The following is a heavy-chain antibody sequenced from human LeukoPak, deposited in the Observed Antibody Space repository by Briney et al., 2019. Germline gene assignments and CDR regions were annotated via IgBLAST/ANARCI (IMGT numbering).Heavy chain of an antibody. CDR1: GFTFSSYG. V-gene: IGHV3-33*06. CDR3: AKDRYGSSSFRFAP. D-gene: IGHD6-13*01. Sequence: GGSLRLSCAASGFTFSSYGMHWVRQAPGKGLEWVAVIWYDGSNKYYADSVKGRFTISRDNSKNTLYLQMNSLRAEDTAVYYCAKDRYGSSSFRFAPWGQGTLVTVSS. J-gene: IGHJ5*02. CDR2: IWYDGSNK.